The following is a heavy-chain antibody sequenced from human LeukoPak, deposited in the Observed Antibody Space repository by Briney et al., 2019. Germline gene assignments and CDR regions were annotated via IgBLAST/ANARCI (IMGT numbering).Heavy chain of an antibody. D-gene: IGHD4-17*01. CDR2: FDPEDGET. CDR3: ARDLGGLRRTTVTGVFDY. Sequence: VASVKVSCKVSGYTLTELSMHWVRQAPGKGLEWMGGFDPEDGETIYAQKFQGRVTMTEDTSTDTAYMELSSLRSEDTAVYYCARDLGGLRRTTVTGVFDYWGQGTLVTVSS. CDR1: GYTLTELS. J-gene: IGHJ4*02. V-gene: IGHV1-24*01.